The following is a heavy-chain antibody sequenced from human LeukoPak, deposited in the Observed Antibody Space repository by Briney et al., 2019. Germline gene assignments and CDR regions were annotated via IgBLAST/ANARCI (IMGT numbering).Heavy chain of an antibody. CDR3: ARSRWGFWSGYRPHDYYYYGMDV. J-gene: IGHJ6*02. D-gene: IGHD3-3*01. CDR2: ISAYNGNT. V-gene: IGHV1-18*01. CDR1: GYTFTSYG. Sequence: GASVTVSSKASGYTFTSYGISWVRQAPGQGLEWMGWISAYNGNTNYAQRLQGRVTMTTDTSTSTAYMELRSLRSDDTAVYYCARSRWGFWSGYRPHDYYYYGMDVWGQGTTVTVSS.